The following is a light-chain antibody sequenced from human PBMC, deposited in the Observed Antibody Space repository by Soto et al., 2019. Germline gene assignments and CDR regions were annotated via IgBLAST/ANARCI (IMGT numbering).Light chain of an antibody. Sequence: ELVLTQSTGTLSLSPGERATLSCRASQSVRSSDLAWDQQKPGHATRLLSYGASSMATGLPDRCSGSGSGTYFTFNISRLEPQGFAVFYCQQYGGSPPPMYTFGLGTMVE. CDR3: QQYGGSPPPMYT. CDR2: GAS. V-gene: IGKV3-20*01. CDR1: QSVRSSD. J-gene: IGKJ2*01.